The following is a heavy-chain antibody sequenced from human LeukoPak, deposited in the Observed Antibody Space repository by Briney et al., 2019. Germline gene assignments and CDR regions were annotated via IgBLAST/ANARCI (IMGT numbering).Heavy chain of an antibody. CDR2: ISSSSSTI. CDR3: ARRGASSHFDY. CDR1: GFTFSSYS. V-gene: IGHV3-48*01. J-gene: IGHJ4*02. Sequence: PGGSLRLSRAASGFTFSSYSMNWVRQAPGKGLEWVSYISSSSSTIYYADSVKGRFTISRDNAKNSLYPQMNSLRAEDTAVHYCARRGASSHFDYWGQGTLVTVSS. D-gene: IGHD1-26*01.